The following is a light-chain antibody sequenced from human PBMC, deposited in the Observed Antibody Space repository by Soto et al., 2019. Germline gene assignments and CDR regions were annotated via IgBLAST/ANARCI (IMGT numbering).Light chain of an antibody. Sequence: DIQMTQSPSSLSASVGDRVTITCQASQDISNYLNWYQQKPGKAPKLLIYDASNLETGVPSRCSGSGSGTDFTFTISSLQPEDIATYYGQQYDNLPPYTVGQGTKLEIK. CDR3: QQYDNLPPYT. CDR2: DAS. V-gene: IGKV1-33*01. J-gene: IGKJ2*01. CDR1: QDISNY.